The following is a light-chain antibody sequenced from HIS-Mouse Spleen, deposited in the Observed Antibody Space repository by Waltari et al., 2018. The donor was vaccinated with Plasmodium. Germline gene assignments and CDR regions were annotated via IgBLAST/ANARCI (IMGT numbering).Light chain of an antibody. Sequence: SYELTQPPSVSVSPGPTARITCSGDAFPKKYAYWYQQKSGQAPVLAIYEDSKRPSGIPEGFSGSSSGTMATLTISGAQVEDESDYYCYSTDSSGNHRVFGGGTKLTVL. V-gene: IGLV3-10*01. J-gene: IGLJ3*02. CDR2: EDS. CDR3: YSTDSSGNHRV. CDR1: AFPKKY.